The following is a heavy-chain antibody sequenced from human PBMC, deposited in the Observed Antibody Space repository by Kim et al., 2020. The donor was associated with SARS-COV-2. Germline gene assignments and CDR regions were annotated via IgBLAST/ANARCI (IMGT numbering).Heavy chain of an antibody. V-gene: IGHV4-39*01. CDR1: GGSISSSSYY. Sequence: SETLSLTCTVSGGSISSSSYYWGWIRQPPGKGLEWIGSIYYSGSTYYNPSLKSRVTISVDTSKNQFSLKLSSVTAADTAVYYCARHYAVGGWFDPWGQGTLVTVSS. J-gene: IGHJ5*02. D-gene: IGHD2-2*01. CDR2: IYYSGST. CDR3: ARHYAVGGWFDP.